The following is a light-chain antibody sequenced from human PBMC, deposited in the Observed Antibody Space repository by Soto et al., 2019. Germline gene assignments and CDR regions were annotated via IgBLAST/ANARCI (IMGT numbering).Light chain of an antibody. CDR2: RNN. CDR1: SSNIGSNY. J-gene: IGLJ2*01. CDR3: AAWDESLSGGG. V-gene: IGLV1-47*01. Sequence: QSVLTQPPSASGTPGQRVTISCSGSSSNIGSNYVYWYQQLPGTAPKLLIYRNNQRPSGVPDRFSGSKSGTSASLAISGRRSEDVADYYCAAWDESLSGGGFGGGTKLTVL.